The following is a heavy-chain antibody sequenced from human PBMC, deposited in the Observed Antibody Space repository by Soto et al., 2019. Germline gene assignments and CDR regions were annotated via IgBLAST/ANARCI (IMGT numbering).Heavy chain of an antibody. D-gene: IGHD3-22*01. V-gene: IGHV5-51*01. CDR1: GYSFTSYW. CDR3: ARPLRHYYDSSGSPDAFDI. CDR2: IYPGDSDT. J-gene: IGHJ3*02. Sequence: GESLKISCKGSGYSFTSYWIGWVRQMPGKGLEWMGIIYPGDSDTRYSPSFQGQVAISADKSISTAYLQWSSLKASDTAMYYCARPLRHYYDSSGSPDAFDIWGQGTMVTVSS.